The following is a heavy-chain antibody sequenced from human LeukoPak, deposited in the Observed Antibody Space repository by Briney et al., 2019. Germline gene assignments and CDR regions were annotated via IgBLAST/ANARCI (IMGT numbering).Heavy chain of an antibody. V-gene: IGHV3-23*01. Sequence: PGGSLRLSCAASGFTFSMYAMSWVRQTPGKGLEWVSTISSSGGSTYYADSVKGRFTISRDNSKDTLYLQMNSLRAEDTAVYDCAKATPATAAFESWGQGTLLTVSS. CDR3: AKATPATAAFES. D-gene: IGHD6-13*01. CDR2: ISSSGGST. J-gene: IGHJ4*02. CDR1: GFTFSMYA.